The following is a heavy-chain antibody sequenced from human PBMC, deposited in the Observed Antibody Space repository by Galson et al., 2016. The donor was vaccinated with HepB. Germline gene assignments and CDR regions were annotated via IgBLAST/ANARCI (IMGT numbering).Heavy chain of an antibody. CDR1: GFTVSNNY. Sequence: SLRLSCAASGFTVSNNYMSWVRQAPGKGLEWLSHISGGSSTIYYADSVKGRFTVSRDNAKNSLYLQMNSLRDDDTAVYYCAKPSLSSGLYYFDYWGRGTLVTVSS. CDR2: ISGGSSTI. J-gene: IGHJ4*02. CDR3: AKPSLSSGLYYFDY. D-gene: IGHD6-19*01. V-gene: IGHV3-48*02.